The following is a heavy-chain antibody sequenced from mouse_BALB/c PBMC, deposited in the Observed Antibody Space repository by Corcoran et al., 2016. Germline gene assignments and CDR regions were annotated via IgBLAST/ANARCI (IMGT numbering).Heavy chain of an antibody. V-gene: IGHV8-12*01. CDR2: IYWDDDK. Sequence: QVTLKESGPGILQPSQTLSLTCSFSGFSLSTSGMGVSWIRQPSGKGLEWLAHIYWDDDKRYNPSLKSRLTISKDTSRNQVFLKITSVDTADTATYYCAREDGYDWYFDVWGAGTTVTVSS. J-gene: IGHJ1*01. CDR1: GFSLSTSGMG. D-gene: IGHD2-2*01. CDR3: AREDGYDWYFDV.